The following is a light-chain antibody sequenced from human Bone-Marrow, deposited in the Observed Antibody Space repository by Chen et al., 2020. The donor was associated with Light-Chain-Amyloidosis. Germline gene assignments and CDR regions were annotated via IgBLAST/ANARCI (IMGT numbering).Light chain of an antibody. Sequence: QSALTQPASVSGSPGQSITISCPGTSSDVGGDNHVSWYQQHPDKAPKLMIYEVTNRPSWVPDRFSGSKSDNTASRTISGLQTEDEADYVCSSYTITNTLVFGSGTRVTVL. J-gene: IGLJ1*01. CDR2: EVT. V-gene: IGLV2-14*01. CDR1: SSDVGGDNH. CDR3: SSYTITNTLV.